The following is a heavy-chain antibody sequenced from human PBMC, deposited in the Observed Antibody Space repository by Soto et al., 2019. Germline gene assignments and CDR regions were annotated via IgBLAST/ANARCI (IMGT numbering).Heavy chain of an antibody. V-gene: IGHV1-18*01. CDR2: IGIYNDHT. J-gene: IGHJ4*02. CDR1: GYTFSSYG. CDR3: ARGKRGYYESTGYYSFDN. Sequence: VKVSCKPSGYTFSSYGITWVRQAPGQGLEWMGWIGIYNDHTNYAQNLQGRVTMTTDTSTSTAYMELRSLRSDDTAVYYCARGKRGYYESTGYYSFDNWGQGTLVTVSS. D-gene: IGHD3-22*01.